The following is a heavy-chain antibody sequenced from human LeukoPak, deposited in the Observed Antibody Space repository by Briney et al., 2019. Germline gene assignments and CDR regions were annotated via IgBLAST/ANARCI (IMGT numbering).Heavy chain of an antibody. CDR1: GGSISSYY. Sequence: PSETLSLTCTVSGGSISSYYWSWIRQPPGKGLEWIGYIYYSGSTNYNPSLKSRVTISVDTSKNQFSLKLSSVTAADTAVYYCARKARDFTIQLWNYGMDVWGQGTTVTVSS. J-gene: IGHJ6*02. CDR2: IYYSGST. D-gene: IGHD5-18*01. V-gene: IGHV4-59*01. CDR3: ARKARDFTIQLWNYGMDV.